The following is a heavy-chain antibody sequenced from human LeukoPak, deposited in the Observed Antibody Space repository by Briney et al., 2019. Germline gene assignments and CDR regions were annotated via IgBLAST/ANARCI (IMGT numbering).Heavy chain of an antibody. CDR1: GGSISSGDYY. D-gene: IGHD3-9*01. J-gene: IGHJ4*02. CDR3: ARGLLRYFDLSFEGFDY. V-gene: IGHV4-30-4*01. CDR2: VYYTGST. Sequence: SQTLSLTCTVSGGSISSGDYYWSWIRQPPGQGLEWIGYVYYTGSTDYNPSLKSRVTISVDTSKNQFSLKLSSVTAADTAVYYCARGLLRYFDLSFEGFDYWGQGTLVTVPS.